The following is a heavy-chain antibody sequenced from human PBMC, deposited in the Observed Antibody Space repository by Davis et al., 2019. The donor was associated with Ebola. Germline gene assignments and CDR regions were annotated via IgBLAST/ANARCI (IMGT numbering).Heavy chain of an antibody. Sequence: GESLKISCAASGFTFSSYGMHWVRQAPGKGLEWVAIISYDGINKYYGDSVKGRFIISRDDSRNTVSLQMNSLRPEDTALYYCAYIGWYYDLWGRGTLVTVSS. D-gene: IGHD4-11*01. CDR1: GFTFSSYG. J-gene: IGHJ2*01. V-gene: IGHV3-30*03. CDR3: AYIGWYYDL. CDR2: ISYDGINK.